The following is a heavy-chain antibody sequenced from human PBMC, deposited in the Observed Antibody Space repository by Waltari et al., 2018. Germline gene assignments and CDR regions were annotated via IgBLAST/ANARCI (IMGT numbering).Heavy chain of an antibody. CDR2: INPNSGGT. CDR1: GYTFTGYY. V-gene: IGHV1-2*02. CDR3: ARGGGYYYGSGSYGWFDP. Sequence: QVQLVQSGAEVKKPGASVTVSCKASGYTFTGYYMHWVRQAPGQGLEWMGWINPNSGGTNYAQKFQGRVTMTRDTSISTAYMELSRLRSDDTAVYYCARGGGYYYGSGSYGWFDPWGQGTLVTVSS. J-gene: IGHJ5*02. D-gene: IGHD3-10*01.